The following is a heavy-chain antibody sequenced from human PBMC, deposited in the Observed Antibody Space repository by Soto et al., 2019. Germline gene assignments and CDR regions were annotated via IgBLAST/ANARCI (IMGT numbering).Heavy chain of an antibody. CDR1: GGSISSSNYY. D-gene: IGHD1-26*01. Sequence: PSETLSLTCTVSGGSISSSNYYWGWIRQPPGKGLEWIGSIYYSGSTYHNPPLKSRVTISKDTSKNQFSLRLSSVTAADTAVYNCAVGSSGFYYIYWGQGIQVTVSS. CDR3: AVGSSGFYYIY. CDR2: IYYSGST. V-gene: IGHV4-39*01. J-gene: IGHJ4*02.